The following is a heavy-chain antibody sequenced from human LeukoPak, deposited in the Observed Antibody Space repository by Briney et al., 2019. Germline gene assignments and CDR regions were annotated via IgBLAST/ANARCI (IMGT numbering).Heavy chain of an antibody. V-gene: IGHV4-4*02. CDR2: INHSGST. CDR3: AREGILGYCSSTSCYRIDYGMDV. Sequence: SETLSLTCAVSGGSIKSNNWWSWVRQPPGKGLEWIGEINHSGSTNYNPSLKSRVTISVDTSKNQLSLKLSSVTAADTAVYYCAREGILGYCSSTSCYRIDYGMDVWGQGTTVTVSS. CDR1: GGSIKSNNW. D-gene: IGHD2-2*02. J-gene: IGHJ6*02.